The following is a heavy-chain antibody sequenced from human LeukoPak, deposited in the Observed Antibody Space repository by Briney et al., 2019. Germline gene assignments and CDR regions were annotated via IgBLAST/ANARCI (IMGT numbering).Heavy chain of an antibody. D-gene: IGHD3-9*01. CDR3: ARARYVNSFYAFDI. CDR2: LSKSGNT. CDR1: AGSIINTNYY. J-gene: IGHJ3*02. Sequence: SETLSLTCTISAGSIINTNYYWGWIRLPPGKGLEWIGYLSKSGNTNYSPSLKSRVTIFGDTSKNQFFLKLSSVTAADTAVYYCARARYVNSFYAFDIWGQGTLVTVSS. V-gene: IGHV4-61*05.